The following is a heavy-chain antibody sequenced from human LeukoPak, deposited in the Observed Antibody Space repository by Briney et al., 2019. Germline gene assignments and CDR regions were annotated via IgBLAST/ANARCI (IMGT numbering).Heavy chain of an antibody. CDR2: MNPNSGNT. V-gene: IGHV1-8*01. CDR1: GYTFTSYD. Sequence: ASVKVSCKASGYTFTSYDINWVRQATGQGLEWMGWMNPNSGNTGYAQKFQGRVTMTRNTSISTAYMELSSLRSEDTAVYYCARVGSSSWYPLYYYYYYMDVWGKGTTVTVSS. D-gene: IGHD6-13*01. CDR3: ARVGSSSWYPLYYYYYYMDV. J-gene: IGHJ6*03.